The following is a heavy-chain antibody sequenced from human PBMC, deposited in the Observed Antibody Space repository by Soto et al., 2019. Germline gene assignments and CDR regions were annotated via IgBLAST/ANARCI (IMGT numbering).Heavy chain of an antibody. J-gene: IGHJ4*02. D-gene: IGHD3-10*01. CDR1: GNTFASHG. V-gene: IGHV1-18*01. CDR2: ISGFNGQT. Sequence: VASVKVSCKASGNTFASHGFSWVRQAPGQGLEWMGWISGFNGQTNYALKFQGRVTLTTDTSTSTAYMEPRSLRSDDTAVYFCARVDPRGVAVVRDYWGQGTLVTVSS. CDR3: ARVDPRGVAVVRDY.